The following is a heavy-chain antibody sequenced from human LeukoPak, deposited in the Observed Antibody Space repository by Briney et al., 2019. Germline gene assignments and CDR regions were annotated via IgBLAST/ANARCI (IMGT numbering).Heavy chain of an antibody. CDR1: GFSLNRYW. D-gene: IGHD4-17*01. CDR3: ATGDGDSRYYFDS. V-gene: IGHV3-74*01. CDR2: INSDGSST. Sequence: PGGSLRLSCTASGFSLNRYWMHWVRQAPGKGLVWVSRINSDGSSTNYADSVKGRFTISRDNAKNTLFLEMNSLRAEDTAVYYCATGDGDSRYYFDSWGQGTQVTASS. J-gene: IGHJ4*02.